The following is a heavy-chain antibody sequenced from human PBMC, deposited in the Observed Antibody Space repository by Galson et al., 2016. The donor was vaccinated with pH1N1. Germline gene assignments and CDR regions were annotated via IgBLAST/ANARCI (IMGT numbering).Heavy chain of an antibody. CDR3: ARETPSPSPTVLRYFDWSRGLSAFDM. CDR1: GFTFSNHG. CDR2: INTKTGNP. J-gene: IGHJ3*02. D-gene: IGHD3-9*01. Sequence: SVKVSCKASGFTFSNHGINWVRQAPGQGLEWMGWINTKTGNPTYAQGFTGRVVFSLDTSVNTAYLQINSLKADDTAVYYCARETPSPSPTVLRYFDWSRGLSAFDMWGRGTLVTVSS. V-gene: IGHV7-4-1*02.